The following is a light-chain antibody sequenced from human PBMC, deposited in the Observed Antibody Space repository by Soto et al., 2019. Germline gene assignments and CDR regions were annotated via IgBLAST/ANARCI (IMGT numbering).Light chain of an antibody. CDR2: LNSDCSH. Sequence: QLVLTQSPSASASLGASVKLTCTLSSGHSSYAIAWHQQQPEKGPRYLMKLNSDCSHSKWDGIPDRFSGSSSGAERYLTISSLQSEDEADYYCQTWGTGIHVFGTGTKLTVL. V-gene: IGLV4-69*01. J-gene: IGLJ1*01. CDR1: SGHSSYA. CDR3: QTWGTGIHV.